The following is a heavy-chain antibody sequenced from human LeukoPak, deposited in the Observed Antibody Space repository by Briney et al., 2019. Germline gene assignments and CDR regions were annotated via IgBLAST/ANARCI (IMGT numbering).Heavy chain of an antibody. CDR2: ISLAGRT. CDR3: SRESGPFCPFGH. D-gene: IGHD1-26*01. J-gene: IGHJ4*02. Sequence: TSETLSLTCGVSGGSITTTNYWSWARQPPGGGLEWIGEISLAGRTRYNPSLKSRVNISIDESKNHLYLNLASVTAADTAVYYCSRESGPFCPFGHWGQGTLVAVTS. CDR1: GGSITTTNY. V-gene: IGHV4-4*02.